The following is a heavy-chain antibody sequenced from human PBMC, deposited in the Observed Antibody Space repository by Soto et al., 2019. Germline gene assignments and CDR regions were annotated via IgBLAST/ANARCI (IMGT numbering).Heavy chain of an antibody. V-gene: IGHV1-69*12. D-gene: IGHD3-3*01. CDR1: GVTYSSYA. CDR3: ARTNYDFWSTIDY. CDR2: IIPIFGTA. Sequence: QVQLVQSGAEVKKPGSSVKVSYKASGVTYSSYAFSWVRQAPGQGLEWMGGIIPIFGTANYAQKFQGRVTITADESTSTAYMELSSLRSEDTAVYYCARTNYDFWSTIDYWGQGTLVTVSS. J-gene: IGHJ4*02.